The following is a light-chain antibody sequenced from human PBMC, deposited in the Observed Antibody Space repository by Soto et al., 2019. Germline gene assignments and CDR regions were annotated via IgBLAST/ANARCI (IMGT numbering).Light chain of an antibody. CDR1: SSDVGGYNY. V-gene: IGLV2-8*01. J-gene: IGLJ3*02. Sequence: QSALTQPPSASGSPGQSVTISCTGTSSDVGGYNYVSWYQQHPGKAPKLMIYEVSKRPSGVPDRFSGSKSGNTASLTVSGLQAEDEADYYCSSYTGSGSLVFGGGTKVTVL. CDR3: SSYTGSGSLV. CDR2: EVS.